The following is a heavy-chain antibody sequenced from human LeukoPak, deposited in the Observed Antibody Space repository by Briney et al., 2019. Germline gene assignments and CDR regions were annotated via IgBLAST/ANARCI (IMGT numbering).Heavy chain of an antibody. Sequence: ASVKVSRKASRYTFTGHYIHWVGQAPGQRVKWMGWINPYTGGTDYAPKFQDRIAISSDTSLSTTYMELSSLRSDDTALYYCAGDLATSDGIAWYYFDYWGQGTLVTVS. D-gene: IGHD5-12*01. J-gene: IGHJ4*02. V-gene: IGHV1-2*02. CDR1: RYTFTGHY. CDR2: INPYTGGT. CDR3: AGDLATSDGIAWYYFDY.